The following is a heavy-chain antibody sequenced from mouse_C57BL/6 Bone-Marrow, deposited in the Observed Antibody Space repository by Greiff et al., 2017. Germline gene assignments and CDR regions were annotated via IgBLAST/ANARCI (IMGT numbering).Heavy chain of an antibody. V-gene: IGHV1-82*01. CDR1: GYAFSSSW. CDR2: IYPGDGDT. Sequence: VMLVESGPELVKPGASVKISCKASGYAFSSSWMNWVKQRPGKGLEWIGRIYPGDGDTNYNGKFKGKATLTADKSSSPAYMQLSSLTSEDSAVYFGARQLRNPEAWFAYWGQGTLVTVSA. D-gene: IGHD1-1*01. CDR3: ARQLRNPEAWFAY. J-gene: IGHJ3*01.